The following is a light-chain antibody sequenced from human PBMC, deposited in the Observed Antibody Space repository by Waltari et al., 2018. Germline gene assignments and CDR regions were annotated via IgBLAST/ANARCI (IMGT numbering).Light chain of an antibody. Sequence: DIVMTQSPLSLPVTPGEPASTSCRSSQSLLHSNGYNYLDWYLQKPGQSPKLLIYLGSNRATGVPDRFSGSGSGTDFTLKISRVEAEDVGVYYCKQALQTPYTFGQGTKLEIK. CDR2: LGS. V-gene: IGKV2-28*01. CDR3: KQALQTPYT. CDR1: QSLLHSNGYNY. J-gene: IGKJ2*01.